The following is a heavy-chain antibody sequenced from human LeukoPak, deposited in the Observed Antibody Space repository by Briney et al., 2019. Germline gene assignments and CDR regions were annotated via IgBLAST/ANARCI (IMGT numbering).Heavy chain of an antibody. V-gene: IGHV3-21*01. Sequence: GGSLRLSCAASGFTFSSYSMNWVRQAPGKGLEWVSSISSSSSYIYYAESVKGRFTISRDNAKNSLYLQMNSLRAEDTAVYYCARDEGGYFDYWGQGTLVTVSS. CDR1: GFTFSSYS. CDR2: ISSSSSYI. CDR3: ARDEGGYFDY. J-gene: IGHJ4*02.